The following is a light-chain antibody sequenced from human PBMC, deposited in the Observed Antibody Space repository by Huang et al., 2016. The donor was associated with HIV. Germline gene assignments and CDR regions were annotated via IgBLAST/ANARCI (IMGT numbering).Light chain of an antibody. CDR1: KSVSRY. CDR2: DAS. V-gene: IGKV3-11*01. Sequence: EIVLTQSPATLSLSPGERATLSCRASKSVSRYLAWYQQKPGQPPRLLIYDASSRATGIPARFSGSGSGTDFTLTISSLEPEDFAVYYCQQRSNWPLTFGGGTKVEIK. J-gene: IGKJ4*01. CDR3: QQRSNWPLT.